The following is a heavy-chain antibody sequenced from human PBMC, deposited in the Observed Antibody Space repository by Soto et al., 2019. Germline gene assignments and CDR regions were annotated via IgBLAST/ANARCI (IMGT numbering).Heavy chain of an antibody. CDR3: ARLVVVAPVGNG. Sequence: SETRSLTCSVSGGSINYNSYYWGWIRQPPGKGLEWVGGIFYTVTTYYSPSLKDRVTISVDTSKNSFSLNLTSVTAADTAVYFCARLVVVAPVGNGWGKGNIVNVSS. J-gene: IGHJ4*02. V-gene: IGHV4-39*02. CDR2: IFYTVTT. CDR1: GGSINYNSYY. D-gene: IGHD2-15*01.